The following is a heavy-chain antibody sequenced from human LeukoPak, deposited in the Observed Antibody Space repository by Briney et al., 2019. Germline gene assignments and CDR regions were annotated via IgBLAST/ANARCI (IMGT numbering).Heavy chain of an antibody. D-gene: IGHD3-9*01. J-gene: IGHJ4*02. CDR3: ARRDPYDILTGYPGLDY. Sequence: ASVKVSCKASGYTFTSYGISWVRQAPGQGLEWMGWISAYNGNTNYARKFQGRVTMTTDTSTSTAYMELRSLRSDDTAVYYCARRDPYDILTGYPGLDYWGQGTLVTVSS. CDR1: GYTFTSYG. CDR2: ISAYNGNT. V-gene: IGHV1-18*01.